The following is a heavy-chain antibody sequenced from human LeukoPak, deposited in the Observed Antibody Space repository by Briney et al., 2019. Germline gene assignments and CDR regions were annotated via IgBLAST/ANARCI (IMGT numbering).Heavy chain of an antibody. D-gene: IGHD6-19*01. CDR2: IIPILGIA. CDR1: GGTFSSYA. CDR3: ARGDSSGWYGNLFN. J-gene: IGHJ4*02. V-gene: IGHV1-69*04. Sequence: ASVKVSCKASGGTFSSYAISWVRQAPGQGLEWMGRIIPILGIANYAQKFQGRVTITADKSTSTAYMELSSLRSEDTAVYYCARGDSSGWYGNLFNWGQGTLVTVSS.